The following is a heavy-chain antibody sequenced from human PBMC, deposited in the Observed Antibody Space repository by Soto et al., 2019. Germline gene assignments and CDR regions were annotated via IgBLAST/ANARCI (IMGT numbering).Heavy chain of an antibody. D-gene: IGHD3-9*01. J-gene: IGHJ5*01. CDR1: GFSLTVTGPT. V-gene: IGHV2-5*01. CDR2: IYWYDDK. CDR3: AHSHFEILTGPFDS. Sequence: QITLKESGPTRLQPPQTLTLTCTFLGFSLTVTGPTVGWNRQAPGKGLEWLALIYWYDDKRYNPSLKNRLTIAKDTSRNQVILTLSNVGPVDTATYYCAHSHFEILTGPFDSWGPGTLVTVSS.